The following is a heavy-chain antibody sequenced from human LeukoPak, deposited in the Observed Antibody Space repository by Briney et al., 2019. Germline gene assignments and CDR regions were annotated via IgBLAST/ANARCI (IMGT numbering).Heavy chain of an antibody. CDR3: AGTRASYDDY. J-gene: IGHJ4*02. D-gene: IGHD5-12*01. CDR2: IFSTGNT. CDR1: GFTFSSCA. Sequence: GGSLRLSCAASGFTFSSCAMTWVRQAPGKGLEWVSVIFSTGNTDYADSVKGRFTISRDNSKNTLYLQMNSLRAEDTAVYYCAGTRASYDDYWGQGTLVTVSS. V-gene: IGHV3-23*05.